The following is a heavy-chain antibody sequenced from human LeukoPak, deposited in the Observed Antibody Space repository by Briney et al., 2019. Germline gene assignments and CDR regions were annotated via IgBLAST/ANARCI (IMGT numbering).Heavy chain of an antibody. CDR2: ISSRGST. V-gene: IGHV4-59*01. D-gene: IGHD3-16*01. CDR3: ARVGRGDHTWGSYYCDH. Sequence: PSETLSLTCTVSGDSFSSYHWSWLRQPPGKGLEWIGYISSRGSTSYNPSLKSRVSISADTSKNQFSLRLNSVTAADTAVYYCARVGRGDHTWGSYYCDHWGQGTLVSVSS. CDR1: GDSFSSYH. J-gene: IGHJ4*02.